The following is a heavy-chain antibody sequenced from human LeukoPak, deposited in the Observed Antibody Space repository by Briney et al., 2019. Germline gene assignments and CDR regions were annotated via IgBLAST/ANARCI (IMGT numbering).Heavy chain of an antibody. Sequence: ASVTVSCTASGYSLNAYYMHWERQAPGQGLEWMRWINPRRGRTKYAQKYQARLTMTRDTSISTTYMKLSRLRSDDMAVYYCARGLGLDYWGQGTLVTVSS. J-gene: IGHJ4*02. CDR3: ARGLGLDY. V-gene: IGHV1-2*02. CDR1: GYSLNAYY. D-gene: IGHD4-11*01. CDR2: INPRRGRT.